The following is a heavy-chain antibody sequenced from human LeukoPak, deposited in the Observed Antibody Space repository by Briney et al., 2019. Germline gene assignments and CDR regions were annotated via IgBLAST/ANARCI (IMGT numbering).Heavy chain of an antibody. D-gene: IGHD6-6*01. Sequence: AXGXXPXXVGWINPASAGAAFAPKFQGRVSMTWDSSITTAFMDLTSLRSDDTAIYYCARQLGNYYRAFDFWGQGTLVTVSS. V-gene: IGHV1-2*02. J-gene: IGHJ4*02. CDR3: ARQLGNYYRAFDF. CDR2: INPASAGA.